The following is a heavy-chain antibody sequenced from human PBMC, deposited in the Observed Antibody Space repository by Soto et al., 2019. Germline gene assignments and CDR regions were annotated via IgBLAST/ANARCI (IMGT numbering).Heavy chain of an antibody. V-gene: IGHV3-30*18. CDR2: ISYDGNNR. CDR1: GFTFSNYG. Sequence: PGGSLRLSCAASGFTFSNYGMQWVRQAPGKGLEWVAVISYDGNNRYYGDSVKGRFTISRDNSKNTVYLQMNSLRAEDTAVYYCAKEVRIAARQDYYYYGMGFWGQGTTVTVSS. CDR3: AKEVRIAARQDYYYYGMGF. J-gene: IGHJ6*02. D-gene: IGHD6-6*01.